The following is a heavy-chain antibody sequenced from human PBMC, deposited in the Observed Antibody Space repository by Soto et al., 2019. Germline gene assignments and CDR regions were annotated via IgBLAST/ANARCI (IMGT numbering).Heavy chain of an antibody. CDR3: VSGNYLEY. V-gene: IGHV3-30-3*01. CDR1: GFTFSSYA. CDR2: ISYDGSNK. D-gene: IGHD1-26*01. Sequence: QVQLVESGGGVVHPGRSLRLSCAASGFTFSSYAMHWVRQAPGKGLEWVAVISYDGSNKYYADSVKGRFTISRDNSKNTLYLQMNSLRPEDTALFYCVSGNYLEYWGQGTLVTVSS. J-gene: IGHJ4*02.